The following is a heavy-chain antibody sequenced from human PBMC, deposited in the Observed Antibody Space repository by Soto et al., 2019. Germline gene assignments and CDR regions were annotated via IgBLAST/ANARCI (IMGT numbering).Heavy chain of an antibody. V-gene: IGHV3-9*01. J-gene: IGHJ3*02. D-gene: IGHD4-4*01. CDR1: GFTFDDYA. Sequence: GGSLRLSCAASGFTFDDYAMPWVRQAPGKGLEWVSGISWNSDNIVYADSVKGRFTISRDNAKNSLYLQMNSLRAEDTALYYCAKDLYSNYGDAFDIWGQGTMVTVSS. CDR3: AKDLYSNYGDAFDI. CDR2: ISWNSDNI.